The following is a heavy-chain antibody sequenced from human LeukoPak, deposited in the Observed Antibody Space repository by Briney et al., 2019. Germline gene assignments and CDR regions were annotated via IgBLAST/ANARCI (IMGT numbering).Heavy chain of an antibody. CDR2: TYYRSKWYN. V-gene: IGHV6-1*01. CDR1: GDSVSSSSAA. J-gene: IGHJ4*02. CDR3: ASDGSYFDC. Sequence: SQTLSLTCAISGDSVSSSSAAWRWIRQSPSRGLEWLGRTYYRSKWYNDFAVSVNSRITINPDTSKNQFSLQLNCVTPEDTSVYYCASDGSYFDCWGQGTLVTVSS.